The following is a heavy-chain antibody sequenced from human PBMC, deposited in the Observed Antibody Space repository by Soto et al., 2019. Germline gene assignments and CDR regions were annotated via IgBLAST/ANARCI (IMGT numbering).Heavy chain of an antibody. V-gene: IGHV4-59*08. CDR1: GGSISSYY. D-gene: IGHD3-16*02. CDR3: ARHDYIWGSYRKDQYYFDY. CDR2: IYYSGST. Sequence: PSETLSLTCTVSGGSISSYYWSWIRQPPGKGLEWIGYIYYSGSTNYNPSLKSRVTISVDTSKNQFSLKLSSVTAADTAVYYCARHDYIWGSYRKDQYYFDYWGQGTLVTVSS. J-gene: IGHJ4*02.